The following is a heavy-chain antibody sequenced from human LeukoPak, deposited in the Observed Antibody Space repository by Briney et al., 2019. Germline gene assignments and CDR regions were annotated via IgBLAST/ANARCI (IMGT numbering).Heavy chain of an antibody. D-gene: IGHD3-3*01. CDR1: GYTFTGYY. J-gene: IGHJ6*03. CDR3: ARGLGLRFLGGFYYYYYYMDV. Sequence: ASVKVSCKASGYTFTGYYMHWVRQAPGQGLEWMGWINPNSGGTNYAQKFQGRVTMTRDTSISTAYMELSSLRSEDTAVYYCARGLGLRFLGGFYYYYYYMDVWGKGTTVTVSS. V-gene: IGHV1-2*02. CDR2: INPNSGGT.